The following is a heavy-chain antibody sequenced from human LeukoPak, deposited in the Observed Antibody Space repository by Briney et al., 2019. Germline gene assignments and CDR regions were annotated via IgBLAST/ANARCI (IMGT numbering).Heavy chain of an antibody. D-gene: IGHD4-11*01. CDR2: IYSGGST. Sequence: GGSLRLSCAASGFTVSSNYMSWVRQAPGKGLEWVSVIYSGGSTYYADSAKGRFTISRDNSKNTLYLQMNSLRAEDTAVYYCARDRPYGSVDYWGQGTLVTVSS. V-gene: IGHV3-66*01. CDR3: ARDRPYGSVDY. J-gene: IGHJ4*02. CDR1: GFTVSSNY.